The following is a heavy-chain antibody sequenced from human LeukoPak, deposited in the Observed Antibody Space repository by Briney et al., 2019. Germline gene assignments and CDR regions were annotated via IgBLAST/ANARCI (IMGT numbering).Heavy chain of an antibody. D-gene: IGHD2-21*02. CDR1: GFTFDDYA. CDR2: ISWNSGSI. J-gene: IGHJ3*02. Sequence: GRSLRLSCAASGFTFDDYAMHWVRHAPGKGLEWVSGISWNSGSIGYADSVKGRFTISRDNAKNSLYLQMNSLRAEDTALYYCAKNACGGDCHVAFDIGGQGTMVTVSS. V-gene: IGHV3-9*01. CDR3: AKNACGGDCHVAFDI.